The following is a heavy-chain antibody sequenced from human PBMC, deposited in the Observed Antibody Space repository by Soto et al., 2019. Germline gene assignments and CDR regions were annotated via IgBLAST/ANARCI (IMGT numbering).Heavy chain of an antibody. CDR1: GGSFSGYY. Sequence: PSETLSLTCAVYGGSFSGYYWSWIRQSPGKGLEWIGYMYYSGNANYNPSLRSRITISVDTSKNQFSLNLNSVTAADTAVYYCAREYPVHSAYFDYWGQGILVTVSS. D-gene: IGHD1-26*01. J-gene: IGHJ4*02. CDR2: MYYSGNA. CDR3: AREYPVHSAYFDY. V-gene: IGHV4-59*01.